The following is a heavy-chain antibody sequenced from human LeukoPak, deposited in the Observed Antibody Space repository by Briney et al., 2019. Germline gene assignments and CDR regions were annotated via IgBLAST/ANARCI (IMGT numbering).Heavy chain of an antibody. D-gene: IGHD5-12*01. CDR1: GDTFSSYG. CDR2: IIPIVGST. J-gene: IGHJ5*02. Sequence: ASVKVSCKTSGDTFSSYGISWVRQAPGQGLEWMGRIIPIVGSTNYAEKLQGRVTITADKSTSTVYMELSSLRSEDTAVYYCARGLSRSGYDYSLDPWGQGTLVTVSS. CDR3: ARGLSRSGYDYSLDP. V-gene: IGHV1-69*04.